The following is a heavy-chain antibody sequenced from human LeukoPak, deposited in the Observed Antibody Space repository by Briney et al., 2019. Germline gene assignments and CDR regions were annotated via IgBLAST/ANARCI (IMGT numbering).Heavy chain of an antibody. J-gene: IGHJ4*02. CDR2: IRYDGSNK. Sequence: PGGSLRLSCAASGFTFSSYGMHWVRQAPGKGLEWVAFIRYDGSNKYYADSVKGRFTISRDNSKNTLYLQMNSLRAEDTAVYYCAKNLYDSSGYYPKPDFDYWGQGTLVTVSS. CDR3: AKNLYDSSGYYPKPDFDY. CDR1: GFTFSSYG. D-gene: IGHD3-22*01. V-gene: IGHV3-30*02.